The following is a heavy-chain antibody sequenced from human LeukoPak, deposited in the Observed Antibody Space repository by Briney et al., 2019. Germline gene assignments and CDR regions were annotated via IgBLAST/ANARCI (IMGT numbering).Heavy chain of an antibody. J-gene: IGHJ4*02. Sequence: PGGSLRLSCAASGFTFRAFGMTWVRQAPGKGLEWVSVISDSSDTTYYADSVKGRFTISRDNSKNTVYLQMNSLRAEDTAVYYCAKDWSGGLLHYYDSNGYGYFEYWGQGTLVTVSS. CDR2: ISDSSDTT. CDR1: GFTFRAFG. CDR3: AKDWSGGLLHYYDSNGYGYFEY. V-gene: IGHV3-23*01. D-gene: IGHD3-22*01.